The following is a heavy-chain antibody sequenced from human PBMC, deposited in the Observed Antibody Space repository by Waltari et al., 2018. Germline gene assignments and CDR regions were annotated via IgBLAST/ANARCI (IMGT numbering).Heavy chain of an antibody. CDR2: IYSDSSSA. CDR1: GFTFTTHT. V-gene: IGHV3-21*01. Sequence: EVQLVESGGGLVKPGGSLRLSCVASGFTFTTHTMTWVRQAPGEGLEWVATIYSDSSSAYYADSVRARFTNFRDNAGNSLYLQINSLRVEDTAVYYCTRDIYTGSPVEACDIWGQGTMVTVSS. J-gene: IGHJ3*02. CDR3: TRDIYTGSPVEACDI. D-gene: IGHD1-26*01.